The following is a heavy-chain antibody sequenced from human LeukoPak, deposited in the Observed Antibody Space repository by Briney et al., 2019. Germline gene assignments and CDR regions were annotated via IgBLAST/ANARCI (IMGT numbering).Heavy chain of an antibody. Sequence: PSETLSLTCTVSGGSISSSIYYWGWFRQPPGKGLEWIGSIYYNVATYYNSSLKSRVTISVDTSKNHLSLKLSSVTAADTAVYYCARVTDGYNRNWAYWGQGTLVTVSS. CDR3: ARVTDGYNRNWAY. J-gene: IGHJ4*02. V-gene: IGHV4-39*02. D-gene: IGHD5-24*01. CDR2: IYYNVAT. CDR1: GGSISSSIYY.